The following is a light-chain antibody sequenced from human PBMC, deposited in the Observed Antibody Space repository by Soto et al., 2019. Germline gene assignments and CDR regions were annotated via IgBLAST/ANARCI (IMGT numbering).Light chain of an antibody. V-gene: IGLV2-14*01. J-gene: IGLJ2*01. CDR3: SSSTNTNTLVI. CDR2: EGT. Sequence: SALTQPASVSGSPRQSLTISCTGTSGDIGRYKFVSWFQHHPGKAPKLLIFEGTNRPSGVSHRFSGSKSGNTASLTISGLQAEDEAMYFCSSSTNTNTLVIFGGGTKVTVL. CDR1: SGDIGRYKF.